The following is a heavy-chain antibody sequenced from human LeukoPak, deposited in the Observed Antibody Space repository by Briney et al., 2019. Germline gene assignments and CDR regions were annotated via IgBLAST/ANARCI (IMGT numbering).Heavy chain of an antibody. Sequence: GGSLRLSCAASAFTFSNYAMSWVRQAPGKGLEYVSALSASGAKTYYADSVKGRFTISRDNSKNTLYLQMNSLRAEDTAVYYCAKDLAVVVPAASDYWGQGTLVTVSS. V-gene: IGHV3-23*01. CDR1: AFTFSNYA. J-gene: IGHJ4*02. CDR3: AKDLAVVVPAASDY. D-gene: IGHD2-2*01. CDR2: LSASGAKT.